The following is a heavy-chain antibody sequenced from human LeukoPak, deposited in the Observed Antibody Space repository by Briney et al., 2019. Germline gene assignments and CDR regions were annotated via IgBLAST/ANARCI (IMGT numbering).Heavy chain of an antibody. Sequence: PGGSLRLSRAASGFTVSSNYINWVRQAPGKGLEWVSLIYGSTSADYADSVKGRFTISRDNSKNTLYLQMNSLRAEDTAVYYCAKAPIPSRSIAAAGGTYNWFDPWGQGTLVTVSS. J-gene: IGHJ5*02. CDR2: IYGSTSA. CDR3: AKAPIPSRSIAAAGGTYNWFDP. D-gene: IGHD6-13*01. CDR1: GFTVSSNY. V-gene: IGHV3-66*01.